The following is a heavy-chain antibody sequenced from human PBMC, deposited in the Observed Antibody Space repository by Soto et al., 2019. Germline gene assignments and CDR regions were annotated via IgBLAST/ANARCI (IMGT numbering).Heavy chain of an antibody. Sequence: GGSLRLSCAASGFTFSSYGTHWVRQAPGKGLEWVAVISYDGSNKYYADSVKGRFTISRDNSKNTLYLQMNSLRAEDTAVYYSAKDQFRGDPYYYYYMDVWGKGTTVTVSS. D-gene: IGHD3-10*01. CDR3: AKDQFRGDPYYYYYMDV. CDR2: ISYDGSNK. CDR1: GFTFSSYG. J-gene: IGHJ6*03. V-gene: IGHV3-30*18.